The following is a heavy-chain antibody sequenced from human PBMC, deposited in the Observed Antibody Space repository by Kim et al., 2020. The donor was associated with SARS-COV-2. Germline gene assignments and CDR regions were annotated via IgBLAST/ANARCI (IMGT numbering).Heavy chain of an antibody. V-gene: IGHV1-46*01. J-gene: IGHJ4*02. D-gene: IGHD3-22*01. CDR3: ARGVVITRGFDY. Sequence: QRLQGRVTMTRDTSTSTVYMELSSLRSEDTAVYYCARGVVITRGFDYWGQGTLVTVSS.